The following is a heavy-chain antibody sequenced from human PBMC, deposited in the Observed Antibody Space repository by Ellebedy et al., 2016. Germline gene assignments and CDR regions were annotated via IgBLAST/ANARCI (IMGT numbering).Heavy chain of an antibody. D-gene: IGHD2-8*01. CDR1: GGSFSGYY. Sequence: SETLSLXXAVYGGSFSGYYWSWIRQPPGKGLEWIGEINHSGSTNYNPSLKSRVTISVDTSKNQFSLKLSSVTAADTAVYYCARLVWDYYYYMDVWGKGTTVTVSS. J-gene: IGHJ6*03. CDR2: INHSGST. CDR3: ARLVWDYYYYMDV. V-gene: IGHV4-34*01.